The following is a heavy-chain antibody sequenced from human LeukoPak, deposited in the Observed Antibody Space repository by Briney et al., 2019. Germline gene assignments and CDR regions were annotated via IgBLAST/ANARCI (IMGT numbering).Heavy chain of an antibody. CDR3: ARDTAPRAAAGVDY. CDR1: GFTFSSYW. Sequence: GGSLRLSCAASGFTFSSYWMLWVRHAPGKGLVWVSRINSDGSATIYADSVEGRFTISRDNAKNTLYLQMNSLRAEDTAVYYCARDTAPRAAAGVDYWGQGTLVTVSS. V-gene: IGHV3-74*01. J-gene: IGHJ4*02. D-gene: IGHD6-13*01. CDR2: INSDGSAT.